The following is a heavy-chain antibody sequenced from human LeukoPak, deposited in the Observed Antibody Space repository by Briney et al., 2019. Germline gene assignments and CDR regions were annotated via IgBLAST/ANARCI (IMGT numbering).Heavy chain of an antibody. CDR3: AREGRIVGATGYDY. D-gene: IGHD1-26*01. CDR2: ISSSGSTI. Sequence: GGSLRLSCAASGFTFSSYGMNWVRQAPGKGLEWVSYISSSGSTIYYADSVKGRFTISRDNAKNSLYLQMNSLRAEDTAVYYCAREGRIVGATGYDYWGQGTLVTVSS. CDR1: GFTFSSYG. J-gene: IGHJ4*02. V-gene: IGHV3-48*03.